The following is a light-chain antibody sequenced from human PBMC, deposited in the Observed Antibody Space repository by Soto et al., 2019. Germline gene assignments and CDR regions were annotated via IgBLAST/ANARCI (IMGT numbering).Light chain of an antibody. V-gene: IGKV3D-15*01. J-gene: IGKJ4*01. Sequence: EIVITQSPATRSFSRWEIATHSCRASQSVSSNLAWYQQKPGQAPSLLIYDISARATGIPTRFSGSGSGTEFTLTISSLQSEDFAVYYCQQYNDWPLTFGGGTKVDIK. CDR2: DIS. CDR3: QQYNDWPLT. CDR1: QSVSSN.